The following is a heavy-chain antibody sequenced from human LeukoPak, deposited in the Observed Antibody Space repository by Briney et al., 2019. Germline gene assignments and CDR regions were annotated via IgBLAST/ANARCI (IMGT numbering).Heavy chain of an antibody. D-gene: IGHD6-19*01. Sequence: GGSLRLSCAASGFTFSSYSMNWVRQAPGKGLEWVSSISSSSSYIYYADSVKGRFTISRDNAKNSLYLQMNSLRAEDTAVYYCARDGIAVAGPEAADYYYGMDVWGQGTTVTVSS. J-gene: IGHJ6*02. V-gene: IGHV3-21*04. CDR3: ARDGIAVAGPEAADYYYGMDV. CDR2: ISSSSSYI. CDR1: GFTFSSYS.